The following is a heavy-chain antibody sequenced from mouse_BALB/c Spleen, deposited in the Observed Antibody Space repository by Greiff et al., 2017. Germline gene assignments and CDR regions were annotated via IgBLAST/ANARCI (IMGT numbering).Heavy chain of an antibody. Sequence: VQLQQSGPGLVKPSQSLSLTCTVTGYSITSDYAWNWIRQFPGNKLEWMGYISYSGSTSYNPSLKSRISITRDTSKNQFFLQLNSVTTEDTATYYCACYDYLFAYWGQGTLVTVSA. V-gene: IGHV3-2*02. D-gene: IGHD2-4*01. CDR3: ACYDYLFAY. CDR2: ISYSGST. J-gene: IGHJ3*01. CDR1: GYSITSDYA.